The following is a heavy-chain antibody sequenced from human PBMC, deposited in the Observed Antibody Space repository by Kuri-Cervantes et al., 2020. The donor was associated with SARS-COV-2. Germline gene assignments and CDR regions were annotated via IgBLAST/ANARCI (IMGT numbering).Heavy chain of an antibody. V-gene: IGHV3-30-3*01. Sequence: GESLRLACAVSGFTFSSYAMHWVRQAPGKGLEWVAVISYDGSNKYYADSVKGRFTISRDNSKNTLYLHMNSLRAEDTAVYYYARSYYDYIWGSYRPEALDYWGQGTLVTVSS. CDR2: ISYDGSNK. CDR1: GFTFSSYA. J-gene: IGHJ4*02. CDR3: ARSYYDYIWGSYRPEALDY. D-gene: IGHD3-16*02.